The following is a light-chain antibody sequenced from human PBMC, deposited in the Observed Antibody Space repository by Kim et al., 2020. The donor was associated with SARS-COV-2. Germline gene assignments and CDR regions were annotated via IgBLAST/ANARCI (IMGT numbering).Light chain of an antibody. CDR2: EDI. J-gene: IGLJ3*02. Sequence: GKTVTVPRARGRGSIASNLVQWDRKRTGSTPTTVIFEDIQRPSGVPDRFSGSIDRSYNSASPTISGRKTEDEADNFCKSSDASHWVFGGGTQLTVL. CDR3: KSSDASHWV. CDR1: RGSIASNL. V-gene: IGLV6-57*01.